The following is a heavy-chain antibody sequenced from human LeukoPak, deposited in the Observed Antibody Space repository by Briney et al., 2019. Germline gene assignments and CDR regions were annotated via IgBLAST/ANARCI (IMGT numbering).Heavy chain of an antibody. CDR2: VYYSGTT. V-gene: IGHV4-59*01. Sequence: SETLSLTCTVSGGSIRRYYWSWIRQPPGKGLEWIGYVYYSGTTNYNPSLKSRVTMSVDTSKNQFSLKLNSVTAADTAVYYCARGAAGDDHNPHYFDYWAREPWSPSPQ. CDR1: GGSIRRYY. J-gene: IGHJ4*02. CDR3: ARGAAGDDHNPHYFDY. D-gene: IGHD5-24*01.